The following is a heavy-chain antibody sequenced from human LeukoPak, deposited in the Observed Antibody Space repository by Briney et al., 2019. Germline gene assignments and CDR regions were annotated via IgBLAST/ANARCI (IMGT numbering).Heavy chain of an antibody. CDR1: GFPFGSYV. D-gene: IGHD3-9*01. Sequence: HPGGSLRLSCEASGFPFGSYVMSWVRQAPGKGLEWIAYINHNAEMIFYPDFVKGRFTISRDNAKNSLYLQMNALRYEDTAIYYCARDNDWAFDLWGQGTLVTVSS. J-gene: IGHJ4*02. CDR3: ARDNDWAFDL. CDR2: INHNAEMI. V-gene: IGHV3-48*02.